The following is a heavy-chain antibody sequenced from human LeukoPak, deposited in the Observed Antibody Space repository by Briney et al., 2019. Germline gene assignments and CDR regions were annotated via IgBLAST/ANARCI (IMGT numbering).Heavy chain of an antibody. CDR2: INPNSGGT. CDR3: ARNLENSSGWLQSDAFDI. Sequence: ASVTVSCKASGYTFTGYYMHWVRQAPGQGLEWMGWINPNSGGTNYAQKFQGRVTMTRDTSISTAYMELSRLRSDDTAVYYCARNLENSSGWLQSDAFDIWGQGTMVTVSS. D-gene: IGHD6-19*01. CDR1: GYTFTGYY. V-gene: IGHV1-2*02. J-gene: IGHJ3*02.